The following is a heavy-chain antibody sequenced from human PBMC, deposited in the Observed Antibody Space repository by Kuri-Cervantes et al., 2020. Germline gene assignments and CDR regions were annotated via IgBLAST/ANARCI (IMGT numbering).Heavy chain of an antibody. CDR3: ARDRYYCSSTSCQYYYYYYGMDV. D-gene: IGHD2-2*01. CDR1: GFTVSSNY. Sequence: GGSLRLSCAASGFTVSSNYMSWVRQAPGKGLEWVSVIYSGGSTYYADSVKGRFTISRDNSKNTLYLQMNSLRAEDTAVYYCARDRYYCSSTSCQYYYYYYGMDVWGQGTTVTVSS. CDR2: IYSGGST. V-gene: IGHV3-53*01. J-gene: IGHJ6*02.